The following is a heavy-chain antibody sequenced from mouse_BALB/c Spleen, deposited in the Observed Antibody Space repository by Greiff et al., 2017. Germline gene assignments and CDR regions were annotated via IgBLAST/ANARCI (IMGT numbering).Heavy chain of an antibody. V-gene: IGHV5-9-4*01. J-gene: IGHJ2*01. CDR1: GFTFSSYA. D-gene: IGHD2-10*02. CDR2: ISSGGSYT. CDR3: ARGKYCNYDD. Sequence: EVQVVESGGGLVKPGGSLKLSCAASGFTFSSYAMSWVRQSPEKRLEWVAEISSGGSYTYYPDTVTGRVTISRDNAKNTLYLEMSSLMSEDTAMYYCARGKYCNYDDWGQGTTLTVSS.